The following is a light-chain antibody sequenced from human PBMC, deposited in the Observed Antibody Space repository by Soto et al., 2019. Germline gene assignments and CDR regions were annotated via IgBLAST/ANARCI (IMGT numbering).Light chain of an antibody. CDR2: WAS. V-gene: IGKV4-1*01. Sequence: DIVMTQSPDSLAVSLGERATINCKSSQSVLYSSNNKNYLAWYQQRPGQPPKLLIYWASTRESGVPERFSGSGSGTDFTHTITSLQAEDVAVYYCQQYESTPPTFGQGTKLEIK. J-gene: IGKJ2*01. CDR3: QQYESTPPT. CDR1: QSVLYSSNNKNY.